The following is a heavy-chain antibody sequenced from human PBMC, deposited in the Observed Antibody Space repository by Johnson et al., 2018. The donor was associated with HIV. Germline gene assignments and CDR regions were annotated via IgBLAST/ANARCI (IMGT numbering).Heavy chain of an antibody. J-gene: IGHJ3*02. D-gene: IGHD3-3*01. CDR1: GFTFSDYY. CDR3: GRARARVAFDI. Sequence: VQLVESGGGLVQPGGSLRLSCAASGFTFSDYYMSWIRQAPGKGLEWVSVIYSGGSTYYADSVKGRFTISRDNSNNTLYLQMNSLGAEDTAVYYCGRARARVAFDIWGQGTMVTVSS. V-gene: IGHV3-66*01. CDR2: IYSGGST.